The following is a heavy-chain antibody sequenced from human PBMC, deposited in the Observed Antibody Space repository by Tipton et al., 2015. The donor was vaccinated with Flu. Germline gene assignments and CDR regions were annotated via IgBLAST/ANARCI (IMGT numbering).Heavy chain of an antibody. V-gene: IGHV3-53*01. CDR3: ARESYGGNSGSFDY. J-gene: IGHJ4*02. CDR1: GFTVSSNC. D-gene: IGHD4-23*01. Sequence: SLRLSCAASGFTVSSNCMSWVRQAPGKGLEWVSVIYSGGSTYYADSVKGRFTISRDNSKNTLYLQINSLRAEDTAVYYCARESYGGNSGSFDYWGQGTLVTVSS. CDR2: IYSGGST.